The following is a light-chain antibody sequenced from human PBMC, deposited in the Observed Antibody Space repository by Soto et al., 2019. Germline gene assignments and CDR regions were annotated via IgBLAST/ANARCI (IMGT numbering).Light chain of an antibody. CDR1: ESISDY. V-gene: IGKV3-11*01. CDR2: AAS. CDR3: QQCSNWPRT. J-gene: IGKJ1*01. Sequence: IVSTQSPSTLSLSPGERATLSCRASESISDYLAWYQQKPGQAPRLLIYAASSRATGIPARFSGSGSGTDFTLTISSLEPEDCAVYYCQQCSNWPRTFGQGTKVDIK.